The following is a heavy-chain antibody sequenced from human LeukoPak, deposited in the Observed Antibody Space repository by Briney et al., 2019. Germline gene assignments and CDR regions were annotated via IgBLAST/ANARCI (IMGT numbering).Heavy chain of an antibody. Sequence: PGGSLRLSCAASGFTFSSYSMNWVRQAPGKGLEWVSSISSSSSYIYYADSVKGRFTIARDDPENTLFLQMNSLRAEDTAVYYCARDRGYCSGGSCYSVLDYWGQGTLVTVSS. CDR2: ISSSSSYI. V-gene: IGHV3-21*06. J-gene: IGHJ4*02. D-gene: IGHD2-15*01. CDR3: ARDRGYCSGGSCYSVLDY. CDR1: GFTFSSYS.